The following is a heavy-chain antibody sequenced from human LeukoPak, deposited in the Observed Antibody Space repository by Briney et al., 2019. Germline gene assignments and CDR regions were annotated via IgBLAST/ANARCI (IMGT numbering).Heavy chain of an antibody. J-gene: IGHJ4*02. CDR1: GGSFSGYY. CDR3: ARGTTVTAPSGFDY. D-gene: IGHD4-17*01. V-gene: IGHV4-34*01. CDR2: INHSGST. Sequence: SSETLSLTCAVYGGSFSGYYWSWIRQPPGKGLEWIGEINHSGSTNYNPSLKSRVTISVDTSKNQFSLKLSSVTAADTAVYYCARGTTVTAPSGFDYWGQGTLVTVSS.